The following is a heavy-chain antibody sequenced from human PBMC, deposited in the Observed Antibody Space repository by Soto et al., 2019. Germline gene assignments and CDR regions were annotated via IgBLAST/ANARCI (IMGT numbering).Heavy chain of an antibody. CDR3: AKVVEYRRSWYWFDP. V-gene: IGHV3-23*01. D-gene: IGHD6-13*01. J-gene: IGHJ5*02. Sequence: EVQLLESGGGLEQPGGSLRLSCAASGFTFSSDAMSWVRQAPGKGLEWVSAISGSGGSTYYADSVKGRFTISRDNSKNPLYLQMTSLRVEDTAVYYCAKVVEYRRSWYWFDPLGQVTLVTVSS. CDR2: ISGSGGST. CDR1: GFTFSSDA.